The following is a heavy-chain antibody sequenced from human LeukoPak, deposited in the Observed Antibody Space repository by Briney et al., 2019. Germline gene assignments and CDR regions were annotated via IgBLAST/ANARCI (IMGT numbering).Heavy chain of an antibody. Sequence: KPSETLSLTCAVYGGSFSGYYWSWIRQPPGKGLEWIGEINHSGSTNYNPPLKSRVTISVDTSKNQFSLKLSSVTAADTAVYYCARDKTYYYGSGSYYYGMDVWGQGTTVTVSS. D-gene: IGHD3-10*01. CDR1: GGSFSGYY. V-gene: IGHV4-34*01. CDR2: INHSGST. J-gene: IGHJ6*02. CDR3: ARDKTYYYGSGSYYYGMDV.